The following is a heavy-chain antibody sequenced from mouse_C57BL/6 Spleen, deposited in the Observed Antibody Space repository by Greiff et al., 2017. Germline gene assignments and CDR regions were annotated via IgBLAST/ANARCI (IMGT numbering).Heavy chain of an antibody. V-gene: IGHV1-64*01. Sequence: QVQLQQPGAELVKPGASVKLSCKASGYTFTSYWMHWVKQRPGHGLEWIGMIHPNSGSTNYNEKFKSKATLTVDKSSSTAYMQLSSLTSEDSAVYYCARRGIYYDYDGYFDYWGQGTTLTVSS. CDR2: IHPNSGST. J-gene: IGHJ2*01. D-gene: IGHD2-4*01. CDR3: ARRGIYYDYDGYFDY. CDR1: GYTFTSYW.